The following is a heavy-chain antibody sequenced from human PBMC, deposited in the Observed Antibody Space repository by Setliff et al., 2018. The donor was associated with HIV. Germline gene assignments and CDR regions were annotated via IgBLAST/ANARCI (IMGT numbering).Heavy chain of an antibody. CDR1: GGTFSSYA. CDR2: IIPILGIA. CDR3: AREVLGVGGWYFDAFDI. V-gene: IGHV1-69*10. D-gene: IGHD6-19*01. J-gene: IGHJ3*02. Sequence: GASVKVSCKASGGTFSSYAISWVRQAPGQGLEWMGGIIPILGIANYAQKFQGRVTMTRDTSTSTVYMELSSLRSEDTAVYYRAREVLGVGGWYFDAFDIWGQGTMVTVSS.